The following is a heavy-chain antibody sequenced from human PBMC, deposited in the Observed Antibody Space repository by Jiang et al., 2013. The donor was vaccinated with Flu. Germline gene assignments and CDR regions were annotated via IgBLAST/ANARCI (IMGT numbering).Heavy chain of an antibody. CDR3: AREKTSRAYGSGTYDYFGMDV. Sequence: GAEVKKPGASVKVSCKASGYTFTTYVMHWVRQAPGQRLEWMGWINTGNGITIYSQKFQGRVTITRDTSASAAYMELSSLRSEDSAVYYCAREKTSRAYGSGTYDYFGMDVWGQGTTVTVSS. CDR1: GYTFTTYV. J-gene: IGHJ6*02. CDR2: INTGNGIT. V-gene: IGHV1-3*04. D-gene: IGHD3-10*01.